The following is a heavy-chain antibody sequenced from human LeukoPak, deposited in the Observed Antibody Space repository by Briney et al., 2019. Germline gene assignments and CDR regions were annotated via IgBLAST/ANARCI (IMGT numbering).Heavy chain of an antibody. CDR2: INHSGST. V-gene: IGHV4-34*01. CDR3: ARGRNGYSSSWYALGY. Sequence: SETLSLTCAVYGGSFSGYYWSWIRQPPGKGLEWIGEINHSGSTNCNPSLKSRVTISVDTSKNQFSLKLSSVTAADTAVYYCARGRNGYSSSWYALGYWGQGTLVTVSS. D-gene: IGHD6-13*01. CDR1: GGSFSGYY. J-gene: IGHJ4*02.